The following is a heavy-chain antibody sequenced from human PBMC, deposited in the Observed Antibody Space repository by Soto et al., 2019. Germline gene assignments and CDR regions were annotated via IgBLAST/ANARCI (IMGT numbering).Heavy chain of an antibody. V-gene: IGHV4-31*03. D-gene: IGHD2-15*01. J-gene: IGHJ6*02. CDR2: IYYSGST. CDR3: ARDRIERHPSYYYYGLDV. Sequence: SETLSLTCSVSGGSTSSGGYYWSWIRQHPGKGLEWIGYIYYSGSTYYNPSLKSRVTISVDTSKNQFSLKLSSVTAADTAVYYCARDRIERHPSYYYYGLDVWGQGTTVTVSS. CDR1: GGSTSSGGYY.